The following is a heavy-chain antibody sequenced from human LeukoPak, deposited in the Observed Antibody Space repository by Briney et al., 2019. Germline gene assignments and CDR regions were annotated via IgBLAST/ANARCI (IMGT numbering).Heavy chain of an antibody. CDR3: ARDRVSTEFDY. CDR2: IKSDGSST. V-gene: IGHV3-74*01. CDR1: GFTFRSNW. J-gene: IGHJ4*02. Sequence: QPGGTLSLSCAASGFTFRSNWMHCVRQAPGKGLVWVSRIKSDGSSTSYADSVKGRFTISRDNAKNTLYLQMNSLRAEDTAVYYCARDRVSTEFDYWGQGTLVTVSS.